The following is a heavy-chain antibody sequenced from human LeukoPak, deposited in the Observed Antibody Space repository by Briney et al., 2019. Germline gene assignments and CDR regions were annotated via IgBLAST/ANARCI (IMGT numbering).Heavy chain of an antibody. D-gene: IGHD2-15*01. V-gene: IGHV4-59*01. J-gene: IGHJ4*02. Sequence: SETLSLTCTVSGGSISSYYWSWIRQPPGKGLEWIGYIYYSRSTNYNPSLKSRVTISVDTSKNQFSLKLSSVTAADTAVYYCARDNGGSYFDYWGQGTLVTVSS. CDR2: IYYSRST. CDR1: GGSISSYY. CDR3: ARDNGGSYFDY.